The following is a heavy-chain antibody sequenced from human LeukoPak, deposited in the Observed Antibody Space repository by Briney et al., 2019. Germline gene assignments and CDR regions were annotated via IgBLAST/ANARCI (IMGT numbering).Heavy chain of an antibody. CDR1: GFTFSSYG. D-gene: IGHD3-10*01. Sequence: GGSLRLSCAASGFTFSSYGMHWVRQAPGKGLEWVAVISYDGSNKYYADSVKGRFTISRDNSKNTLYLQMNSLRAEDTAVYYCAKEYYYGSGRVFLFDPWGQGTLVTVSS. J-gene: IGHJ5*02. V-gene: IGHV3-30*18. CDR2: ISYDGSNK. CDR3: AKEYYYGSGRVFLFDP.